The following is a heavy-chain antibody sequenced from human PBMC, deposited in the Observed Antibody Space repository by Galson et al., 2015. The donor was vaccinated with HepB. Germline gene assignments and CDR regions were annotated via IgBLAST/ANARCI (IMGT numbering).Heavy chain of an antibody. J-gene: IGHJ4*02. CDR2: IYSGGST. D-gene: IGHD5-18*01. Sequence: SLRLSCAASGFTVSSNYMSWVRQAPGKGLEWVSVIYSGGSTYYADSVKGRFTISRDNYKNTLYLQMNTLRAEDTAVYYCAREKRGYSYGLDYWGQGTLVTVPS. CDR3: AREKRGYSYGLDY. CDR1: GFTVSSNY. V-gene: IGHV3-53*01.